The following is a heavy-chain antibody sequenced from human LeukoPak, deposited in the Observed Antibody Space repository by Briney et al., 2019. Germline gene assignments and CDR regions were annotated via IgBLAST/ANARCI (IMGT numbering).Heavy chain of an antibody. CDR2: INPNSGGT. V-gene: IGHV1-2*02. J-gene: IGHJ4*02. D-gene: IGHD6-19*01. CDR1: GYTFTGSY. CDR3: ASGGERYSSGWYGDY. Sequence: ASVKVSCKASGYTFTGSYMHWVRQAPGQGLEWMGWINPNSGGTKYAQKFQGRVTMTRDTSISTAYMELSRLTSDDTAVYYCASGGERYSSGWYGDYWGQGTLVTVSS.